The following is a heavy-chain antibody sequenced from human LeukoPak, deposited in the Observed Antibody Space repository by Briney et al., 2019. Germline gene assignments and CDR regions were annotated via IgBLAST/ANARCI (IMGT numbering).Heavy chain of an antibody. Sequence: GGSLRLSCAVSGFMFRDHYMAWIRQAPGQGLEWVSSISSSSSYIYYADSVKGRFTISRDNAKNSLYLQMNSLRAEDTAVYYCARDGYCSSTSCYTPRHFDYWGQGTLVTVSS. CDR2: ISSSSSYI. J-gene: IGHJ4*02. CDR3: ARDGYCSSTSCYTPRHFDY. CDR1: GFMFRDHY. V-gene: IGHV3-11*06. D-gene: IGHD2-2*02.